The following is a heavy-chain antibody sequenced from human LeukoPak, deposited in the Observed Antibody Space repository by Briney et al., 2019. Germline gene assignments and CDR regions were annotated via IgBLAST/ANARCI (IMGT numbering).Heavy chain of an antibody. CDR1: GFTFSSYA. CDR3: AMPHDTEYYFDY. V-gene: IGHV3-30*04. CDR2: ISYDGSNK. Sequence: GRSLRLSCAASGFTFSSYAMHWVRQAPGKGLEWAAVISYDGSNKYYADSVKGRFTISRDNSKNTLYLQMNSLRAEDTAVYYCAMPHDTEYYFDYWGQGTLVTVSS. J-gene: IGHJ4*02.